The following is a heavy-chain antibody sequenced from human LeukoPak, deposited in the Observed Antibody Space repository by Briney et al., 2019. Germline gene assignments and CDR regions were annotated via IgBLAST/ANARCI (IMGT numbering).Heavy chain of an antibody. CDR1: GGTFSSYA. Sequence: SVKVSCKASGGTFSSYAISWVRQAPGQGLEWMGRIIPIFGTANYAQKFQGRVTITTDESTSTAYMELSSLRSKDTAVYYCARDPLDCSGGSCSDYWGQGTLVTVSS. D-gene: IGHD2-15*01. J-gene: IGHJ4*02. V-gene: IGHV1-69*05. CDR2: IIPIFGTA. CDR3: ARDPLDCSGGSCSDY.